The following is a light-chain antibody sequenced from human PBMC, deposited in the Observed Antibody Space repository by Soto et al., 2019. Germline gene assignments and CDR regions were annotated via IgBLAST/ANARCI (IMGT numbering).Light chain of an antibody. CDR2: HVS. V-gene: IGKV3D-15*01. J-gene: IGKJ5*01. CDR1: QSVGNY. Sequence: EIVLTLSPATLSVSPGERASLSCRASQSVGNYLAWYQRKAGQAPRLLIYHVSTRATGIPARFSGSGSGTEFTLTINSLQSEDFAVYYCQQHNQWPITFGQGTRLEIK. CDR3: QQHNQWPIT.